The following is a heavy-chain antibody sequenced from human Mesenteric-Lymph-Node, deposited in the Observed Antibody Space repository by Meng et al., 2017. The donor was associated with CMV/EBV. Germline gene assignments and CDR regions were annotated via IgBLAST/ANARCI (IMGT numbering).Heavy chain of an antibody. J-gene: IGHJ4*02. D-gene: IGHD2-2*01. CDR1: GFTFSSYS. V-gene: IGHV3-21*01. CDR2: ISSSSSYI. CDR3: ARGPRGVVVPAAIGN. Sequence: GESLKISCAASGFTFSSYSMNWVRQAPGKGLEWASSISSSSSYIYYADSVKGRFTISRDNAKNSLYLQMTSLRAEDTAVYYCARGPRGVVVPAAIGNWGQGTLVTVSS.